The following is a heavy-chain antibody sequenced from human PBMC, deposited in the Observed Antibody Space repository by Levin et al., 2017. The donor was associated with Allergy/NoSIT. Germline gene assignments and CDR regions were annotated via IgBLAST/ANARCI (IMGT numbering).Heavy chain of an antibody. CDR3: AKKQGGTSGFSFDV. J-gene: IGHJ3*01. CDR2: ITGGGFNT. V-gene: IGHV3-23*01. Sequence: TGGSLRLSCAVSGFTISDYAMAWVRQAPGKGLEWVSVITGGGFNTYYGDSVKGRFTVSRDDSKDTLYLELNSLGGEDTAMYYCAKKQGGTSGFSFDVWGQGTMVTVSS. CDR1: GFTISDYA. D-gene: IGHD1/OR15-1a*01.